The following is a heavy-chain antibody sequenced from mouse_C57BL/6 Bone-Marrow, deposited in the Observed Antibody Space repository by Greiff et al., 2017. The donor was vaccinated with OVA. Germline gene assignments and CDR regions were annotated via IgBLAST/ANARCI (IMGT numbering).Heavy chain of an antibody. J-gene: IGHJ3*01. Sequence: QVQLQQPGAELVKPGASVKLSCKASGYTFTSYWMQWVKQRPGQGLEWIGEIDPSDSYTNYNQKFKCKATMTLATSTSTAYMQLNSLTSEDSAVYYCASAIFAYWDQGTLITVTA. CDR1: GYTFTSYW. CDR2: IDPSDSYT. CDR3: ASAIFAY. V-gene: IGHV1-50*01.